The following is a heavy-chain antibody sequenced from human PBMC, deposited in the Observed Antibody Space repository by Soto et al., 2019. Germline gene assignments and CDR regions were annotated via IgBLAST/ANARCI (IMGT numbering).Heavy chain of an antibody. CDR1: GFTFSSYA. V-gene: IGHV3-23*01. CDR2: ISDSARRT. D-gene: IGHD3-10*01. Sequence: GGSLRLSCAASGFTFSSYAMSWVRQAPGKGLEWVSAISDSARRTYFADSVKGRFTISRDNSKNTLYLQMNSLRAEDTAVYYCAKDLLLWFGESTSLYYYYGMDVWGQGTTVTVSS. J-gene: IGHJ6*02. CDR3: AKDLLLWFGESTSLYYYYGMDV.